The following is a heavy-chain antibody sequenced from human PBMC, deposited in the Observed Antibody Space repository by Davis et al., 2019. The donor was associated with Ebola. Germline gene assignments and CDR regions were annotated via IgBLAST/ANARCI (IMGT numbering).Heavy chain of an antibody. CDR3: ARFPRDGSGWAGSPRGMDV. V-gene: IGHV4-59*01. J-gene: IGHJ6*02. Sequence: PSETLSLTCTASDGSISSYYWSWIRQPPGKGLEWIGYIYYSGSTNYNPSLKSRVTISVDTSKNQFSLKLSSVTAADTAVYYCARFPRDGSGWAGSPRGMDVWGQGTTVTVSS. CDR2: IYYSGST. D-gene: IGHD6-25*01. CDR1: DGSISSYY.